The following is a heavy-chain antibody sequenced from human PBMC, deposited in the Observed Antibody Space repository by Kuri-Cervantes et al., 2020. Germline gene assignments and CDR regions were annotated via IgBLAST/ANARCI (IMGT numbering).Heavy chain of an antibody. J-gene: IGHJ6*03. CDR3: ARAPGGRYYDSSGYYRYYYYMDV. Sequence: GESLKISCVASGFTFSDYYMSWIRQAPGKGLEWVSYISSSSSTIYYADSVKGRFTISRDNAKNSLYLQMNSLRAEDTAAYYCARAPGGRYYDSSGYYRYYYYMDVWGKGTTVTVSS. D-gene: IGHD3-22*01. CDR1: GFTFSDYY. CDR2: ISSSSSTI. V-gene: IGHV3-11*04.